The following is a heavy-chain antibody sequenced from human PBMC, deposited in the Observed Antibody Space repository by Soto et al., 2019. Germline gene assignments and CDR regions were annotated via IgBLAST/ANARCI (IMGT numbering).Heavy chain of an antibody. CDR1: GFTFSSYA. V-gene: IGHV3-23*01. J-gene: IGHJ4*02. D-gene: IGHD3-3*01. CDR2: ISGSGGST. CDR3: AKDPNVLRFLEWDQYYFDY. Sequence: EVQLLESGGGLVQPGGSLRLSCAASGFTFSSYAMSWVRQAPGKGLEWVSAISGSGGSTYYADSVKGRFTISRDNSKNTLYLQMNSLRAEDTAVYYCAKDPNVLRFLEWDQYYFDYWGQGTLVTVSS.